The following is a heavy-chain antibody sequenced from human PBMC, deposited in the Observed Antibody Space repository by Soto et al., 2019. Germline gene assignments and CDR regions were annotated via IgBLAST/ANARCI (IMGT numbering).Heavy chain of an antibody. CDR3: ARDPVLRYFDWFDY. J-gene: IGHJ4*02. CDR2: ISSSSSYI. D-gene: IGHD3-9*01. CDR1: GFTFSSYS. V-gene: IGHV3-21*01. Sequence: GGSLRLSCAASGFTFSSYSMNWVRQAPGKGLEWVSSISSSSSYIYYADSVKGRFTISRDNAKNSLYLQMNSLRAEDTAVYYCARDPVLRYFDWFDYWGQGTLVTVSS.